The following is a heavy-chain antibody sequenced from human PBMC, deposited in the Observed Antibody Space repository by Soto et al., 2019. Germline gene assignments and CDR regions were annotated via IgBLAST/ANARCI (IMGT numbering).Heavy chain of an antibody. V-gene: IGHV4-39*01. Sequence: SETLSLTCTVSGGSVTSSSYYWDWIRQSPGKGLECIGHIYYNGRTYYNPSLKSRVTISVDTSKNQFSLNLSSVTAADTAVYYCGRRPKSGSFHYYGVDVRGRGTTVTVSS. CDR2: IYYNGRT. D-gene: IGHD1-26*01. CDR1: GGSVTSSSYY. CDR3: GRRPKSGSFHYYGVDV. J-gene: IGHJ6*02.